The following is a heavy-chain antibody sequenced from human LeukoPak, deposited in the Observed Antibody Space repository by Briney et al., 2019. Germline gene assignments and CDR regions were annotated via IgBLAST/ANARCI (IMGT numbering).Heavy chain of an antibody. Sequence: GGSLRLSCAASGFTFSNYEMNWVRQAPGKGLEWVSYISTGGITIYYADSVKGRFIISRDNAKNSLYLQMNSLRAEDTAVYYCAREPLRDGYNGYYYGMDVCGQGTTVTVSS. D-gene: IGHD5-24*01. J-gene: IGHJ6*02. CDR2: ISTGGITI. V-gene: IGHV3-48*03. CDR3: AREPLRDGYNGYYYGMDV. CDR1: GFTFSNYE.